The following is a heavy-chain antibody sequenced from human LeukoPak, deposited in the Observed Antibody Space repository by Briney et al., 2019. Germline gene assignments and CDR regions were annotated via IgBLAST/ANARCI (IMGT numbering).Heavy chain of an antibody. Sequence: SVKVSCKASGGTFSSYAISWVRQAPGQGLEWMGGIIPIFGTTNYAQNFQGRVTITADESTSTAYMELSSLRSEDTAVYYCARSRELLGCFQHWGQGTLVTVSS. V-gene: IGHV1-69*13. CDR2: IIPIFGTT. CDR3: ARSRELLGCFQH. D-gene: IGHD1-26*01. J-gene: IGHJ1*01. CDR1: GGTFSSYA.